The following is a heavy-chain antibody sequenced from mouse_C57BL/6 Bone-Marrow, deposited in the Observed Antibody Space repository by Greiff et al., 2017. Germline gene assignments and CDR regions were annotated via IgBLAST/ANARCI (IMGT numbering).Heavy chain of an antibody. CDR3: ARDSAGAYYYAMDY. V-gene: IGHV2-9-1*01. CDR1: GFSLTSYA. Sequence: VQLVESGPGLVAPSQSLSITCTVSGFSLTSYAISWVRQPPGKGLEWLGVIWTGGGTNYNSALKSRLSISKDNSKSQVFLKMNSLQTDDTARYYWARDSAGAYYYAMDYWGQGTSVTVSS. CDR2: IWTGGGT. D-gene: IGHD3-2*02. J-gene: IGHJ4*01.